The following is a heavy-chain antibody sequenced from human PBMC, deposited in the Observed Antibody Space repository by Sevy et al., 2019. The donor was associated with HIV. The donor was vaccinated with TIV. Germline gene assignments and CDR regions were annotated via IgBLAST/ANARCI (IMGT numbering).Heavy chain of an antibody. V-gene: IGHV3-33*01. D-gene: IGHD4-17*01. CDR3: ARVLEFYDYGDYGPAFMPDY. J-gene: IGHJ4*02. CDR1: GFTFSTYG. CDR2: IWFDGSNT. Sequence: GGSLRLSCAASGFTFSTYGMHWVRQAPGKGLEWVAVIWFDGSNTYYAASVKGRFTISRDIAMITLHLQMNSLRVEDTAVYYCARVLEFYDYGDYGPAFMPDYWGQGTLVTVSS.